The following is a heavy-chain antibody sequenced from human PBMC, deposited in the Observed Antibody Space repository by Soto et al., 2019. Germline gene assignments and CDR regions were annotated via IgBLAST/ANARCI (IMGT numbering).Heavy chain of an antibody. V-gene: IGHV3-23*01. D-gene: IGHD3-9*01. J-gene: IGHJ4*02. CDR1: GFTFSGYA. CDR2: ISGSGGST. CDR3: AKGPNGYDILAGFDY. Sequence: EVQLLESGGGLVQPGGSLRLSCAASGFTFSGYAMRWVRQAPGKGLEWVSAISGSGGSTYYADSVKGRFTISRDNSKNTLYLQMNSLRAEDTAVYYCAKGPNGYDILAGFDYWGQGTLVTVSS.